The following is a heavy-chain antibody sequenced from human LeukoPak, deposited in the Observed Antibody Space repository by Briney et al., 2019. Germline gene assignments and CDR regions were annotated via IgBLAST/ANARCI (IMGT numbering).Heavy chain of an antibody. CDR3: AREQPYYYDSSGTALMAEIKYYFDY. CDR1: GFTFSSYS. Sequence: GGSLRLSCAASGFTFSSYSMNWVRQAPGKGLEWVANIKQDGSEKYYVDSVKGRFTISRDNAKNSLYLQMNSLRAEDTGVYYCAREQPYYYDSSGTALMAEIKYYFDYWGQGTLVTVSS. CDR2: IKQDGSEK. V-gene: IGHV3-7*01. J-gene: IGHJ4*02. D-gene: IGHD3-22*01.